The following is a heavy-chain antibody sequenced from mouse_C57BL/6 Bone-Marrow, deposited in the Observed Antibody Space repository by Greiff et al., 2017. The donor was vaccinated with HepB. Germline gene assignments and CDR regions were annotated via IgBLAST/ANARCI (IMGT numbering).Heavy chain of an antibody. J-gene: IGHJ2*01. CDR2: IDPSGSET. CDR3: ERRRGYFDY. CDR1: GYTFTSYW. Sequence: QVQLQQPGAELVRPGSSVKLSCKASGYTFTSYWMNGVKQRPIQGLEWIGNIDPSGSETHYNQKFKDKATLTVDKSSSTAYMQLSSLTSEDSAVYYCERRRGYFDYWGQGTTLTVSS. D-gene: IGHD3-3*01. V-gene: IGHV1-52*01.